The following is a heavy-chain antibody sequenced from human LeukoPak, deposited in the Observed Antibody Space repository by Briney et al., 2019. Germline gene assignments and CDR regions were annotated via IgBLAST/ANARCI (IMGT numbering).Heavy chain of an antibody. J-gene: IGHJ6*02. CDR3: ARPTEGNYSGRDV. CDR2: IYSGGGT. CDR1: GFTVSSNY. V-gene: IGHV3-53*01. Sequence: PGGSLRLSCAASGFTVSSNYMSWVRQAPGKGLEWVSVIYSGGGTYYADSVKGRFTISRDNSKNTLYLQMNSLRAEDTAVYYCARPTEGNYSGRDVWAKGPRSPSP. D-gene: IGHD4-17*01.